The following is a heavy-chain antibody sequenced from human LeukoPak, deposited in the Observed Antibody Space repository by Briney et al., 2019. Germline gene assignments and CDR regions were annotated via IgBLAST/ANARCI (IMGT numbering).Heavy chain of an antibody. CDR2: ISVSGPAT. Sequence: QAGPSLRLSCATAASTFSSYAISSVRQPPGKWLEWVATISVSGPATDSADSVKARLTYSRHNSNNTLYLQMTRPRTGPSAIYYCVNDFLKWGRGTLVTV. CDR3: VNDFLK. V-gene: IGHV3-23*01. J-gene: IGHJ4*01. D-gene: IGHD3-3*01. CDR1: ASTFSSYA.